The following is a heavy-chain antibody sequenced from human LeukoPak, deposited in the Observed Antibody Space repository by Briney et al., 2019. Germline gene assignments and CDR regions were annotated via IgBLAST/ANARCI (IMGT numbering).Heavy chain of an antibody. CDR1: GFTFSGYA. CDR3: ARGVVTPSYYFDY. J-gene: IGHJ4*02. Sequence: PGGSLRLSCAASGFTFSGYAMHWGRRGPGKGLEWVAVISYEESNHFSAHSVKGRFTISRDNSKNTLFLQMNSLRVEDTAVYYCARGVVTPSYYFDYWGQGTLVPVSS. CDR2: ISYEESNH. D-gene: IGHD2-15*01. V-gene: IGHV3-30-3*01.